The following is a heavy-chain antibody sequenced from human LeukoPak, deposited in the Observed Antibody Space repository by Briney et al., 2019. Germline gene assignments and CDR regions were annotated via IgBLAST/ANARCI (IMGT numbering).Heavy chain of an antibody. CDR3: ARRGNWGFNYFDY. CDR1: GFTFSSYA. D-gene: IGHD7-27*01. J-gene: IGHJ4*02. Sequence: GGSLRLSCAASGFTFSSYAMHWVRQAPGKGLEWVAVISYDGSNKYHADSVKGRFTISRDNSKNTLYLQMNSLRAEDTAVYYCARRGNWGFNYFDYWGQGTLVTVSS. V-gene: IGHV3-30-3*01. CDR2: ISYDGSNK.